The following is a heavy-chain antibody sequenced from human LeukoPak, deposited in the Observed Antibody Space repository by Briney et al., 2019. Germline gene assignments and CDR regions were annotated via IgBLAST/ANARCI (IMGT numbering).Heavy chain of an antibody. CDR2: IYSGGST. Sequence: PSETLSLTCTVSGGSISTSTYYWVWIRQPPGKGLEWIGNIYSGGSTYYNASLKSRVTLSVDASKNQFSLRLSSVTAADTAIYYCARDGRSGYEDLWGPGTLVTVSS. J-gene: IGHJ5*02. D-gene: IGHD5-12*01. V-gene: IGHV4-39*07. CDR1: GGSISTSTYY. CDR3: ARDGRSGYEDL.